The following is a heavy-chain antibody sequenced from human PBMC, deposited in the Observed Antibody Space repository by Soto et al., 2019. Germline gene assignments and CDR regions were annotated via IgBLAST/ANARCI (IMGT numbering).Heavy chain of an antibody. D-gene: IGHD3-22*01. Sequence: GGSLRLSCAASGFTFSSYSMNWVRQAPGKGLEWVSSISSSSSYIYYADSVKGRFTISRDNAKNSLYLQMNSLRAEDTAVYYCARDMGYYYDSSGYRPGGGMDVWGQGTTVTV. J-gene: IGHJ6*02. CDR2: ISSSSSYI. CDR1: GFTFSSYS. V-gene: IGHV3-21*01. CDR3: ARDMGYYYDSSGYRPGGGMDV.